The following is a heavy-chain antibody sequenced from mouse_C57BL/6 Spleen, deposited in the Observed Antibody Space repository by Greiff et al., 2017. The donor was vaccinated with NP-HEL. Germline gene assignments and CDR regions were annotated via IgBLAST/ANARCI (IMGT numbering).Heavy chain of an antibody. D-gene: IGHD4-1*01. Sequence: QVQLKESGAELARPGASVKLSCKASGYTFTSYGISWVKQRTGQGLEWIGEIYPRSGNTYYNEKFKGKATLTADKSSSTAYMELRSLTSEDSAVYFCASNWDGGDYWGQGTTLTVSS. CDR1: GYTFTSYG. CDR2: IYPRSGNT. CDR3: ASNWDGGDY. V-gene: IGHV1-81*01. J-gene: IGHJ2*01.